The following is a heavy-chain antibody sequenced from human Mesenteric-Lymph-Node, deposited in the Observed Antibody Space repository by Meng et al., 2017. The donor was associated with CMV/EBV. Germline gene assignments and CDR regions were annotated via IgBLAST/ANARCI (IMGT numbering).Heavy chain of an antibody. V-gene: IGHV4-61*01. CDR3: ARGMLGYCSSTSCPFWYFDL. J-gene: IGHJ2*01. Sequence: SETLSLTCTVSGGSVSSGSYYWSWMRQSPGKGLEWIEHISYSGSTNSNPSLKSRVTISADTSKNQFSLKLSPVTAADTAVYYCARGMLGYCSSTSCPFWYFDLWGRGTLVTVSS. CDR2: ISYSGST. CDR1: GGSVSSGSYY. D-gene: IGHD2-2*01.